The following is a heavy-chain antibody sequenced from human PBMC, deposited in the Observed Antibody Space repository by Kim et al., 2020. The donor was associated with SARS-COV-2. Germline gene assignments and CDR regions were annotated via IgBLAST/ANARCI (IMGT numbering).Heavy chain of an antibody. CDR3: AREGCSSTSCYTGVDWFDP. Sequence: SRVTISVDTSKNQFSLKLSSVTAADTAVYYCAREGCSSTSCYTGVDWFDPWGQGTLVTVSS. D-gene: IGHD2-2*01. J-gene: IGHJ5*02. V-gene: IGHV4-31*02.